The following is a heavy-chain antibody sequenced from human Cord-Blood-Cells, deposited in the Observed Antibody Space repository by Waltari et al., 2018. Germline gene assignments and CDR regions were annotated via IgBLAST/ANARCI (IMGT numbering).Heavy chain of an antibody. V-gene: IGHV1-69*01. CDR2: TIPSFVTA. D-gene: IGHD2-15*01. CDR3: ASVGRYCSGGSCYFDY. J-gene: IGHJ4*02. CDR1: GGTFSSYA. Sequence: QVQLVQSGAEVKKPGSSVKVSCKASGGTFSSYAISWVRQAPGQGLEWMVGTIPSFVTANYAQKFQVRGTITADESTSTAYMELSSLRSEDTAVYYCASVGRYCSGGSCYFDYWGQGTLVTVSS.